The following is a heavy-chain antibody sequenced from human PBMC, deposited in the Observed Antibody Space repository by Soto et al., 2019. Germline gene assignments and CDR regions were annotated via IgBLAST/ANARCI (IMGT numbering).Heavy chain of an antibody. CDR1: GVTFSRYA. CDR3: ASPDYDSSGAREGGFDY. V-gene: IGHV1-69*06. CDR2: IIPIFGTA. Sequence: QVQLVQSGAEVKKPGSSVKVSCKASGVTFSRYAISWVRQAPGQGREWMGGIIPIFGTANYAQKFQGRVPITADKSTSTADMELSSRRSEDTAVDSCASPDYDSSGAREGGFDYWGQGTMVTVSS. J-gene: IGHJ4*02. D-gene: IGHD3-22*01.